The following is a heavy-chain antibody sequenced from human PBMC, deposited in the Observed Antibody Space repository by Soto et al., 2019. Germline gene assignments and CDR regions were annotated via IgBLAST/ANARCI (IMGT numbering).Heavy chain of an antibody. D-gene: IGHD3-16*01. J-gene: IGHJ4*02. CDR3: AAYSHKGY. Sequence: EEQLVESGGDLVQPGGSLRLSCAASGFTVSNNYMSWVRQAPGKGLEWVSLIYSGGSTYYAHSVKGRFTISRDSSKNTLYLQMNSLRAGDTAMYYCAAYSHKGYWGQGTLVTVSS. V-gene: IGHV3-66*01. CDR1: GFTVSNNY. CDR2: IYSGGST.